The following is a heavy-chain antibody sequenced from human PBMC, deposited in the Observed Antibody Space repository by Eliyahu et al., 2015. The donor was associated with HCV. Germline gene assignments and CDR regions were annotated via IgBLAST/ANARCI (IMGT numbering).Heavy chain of an antibody. V-gene: IGHV4-31*03. J-gene: IGHJ4*02. CDR1: GYSINTGGDY. D-gene: IGHD5-12*01. CDR3: ARDMSGYRYFKY. Sequence: QVQLQESGPGLVKPSQTLSLTCSVFGYSINTGGDYWTWIRQSSGKGPGGSGGIFYTGITDYNPSLKSRVSISVDTSKNQFSLNLNSVTAADTAVYYCARDMSGYRYFKYWGQGSLVTVSS. CDR2: IFYTGIT.